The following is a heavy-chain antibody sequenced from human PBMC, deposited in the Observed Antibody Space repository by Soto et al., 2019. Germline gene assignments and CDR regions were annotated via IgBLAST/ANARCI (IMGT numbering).Heavy chain of an antibody. CDR1: GLTFSDYW. V-gene: IGHV3-74*01. Sequence: EVQLVESGGGLVQPGGSLRLSCAASGLTFSDYWMHWFRQAPGKGLEWVSRIKRDGSTTNYADSVKGRFTISRDNAKNTLYLEMNSLRVEDTADYYCARGAINYYYEDVWGKGTTVTVSS. CDR2: IKRDGSTT. CDR3: ARGAINYYYEDV. J-gene: IGHJ6*03.